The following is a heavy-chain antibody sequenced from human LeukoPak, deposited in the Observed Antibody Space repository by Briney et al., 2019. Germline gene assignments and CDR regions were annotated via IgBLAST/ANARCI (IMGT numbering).Heavy chain of an antibody. V-gene: IGHV4-39*01. CDR2: IDYSGHT. J-gene: IGHJ5*02. CDR1: GASISSSSRADYFS. D-gene: IGHD3-16*01. Sequence: NPSETLSLTCTVSGASISSSSRADYFSWGWIRQAPGKGLEWIGSIDYSGHTYYNPSLKTRATISVDTPKNQFSLSLRSVTAADTAVYYCARPLYNSWDRFDPWGQGTLITVS. CDR3: ARPLYNSWDRFDP.